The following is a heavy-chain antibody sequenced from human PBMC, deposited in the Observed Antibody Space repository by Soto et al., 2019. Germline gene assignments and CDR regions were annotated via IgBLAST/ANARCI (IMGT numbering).Heavy chain of an antibody. CDR1: GFTFSSYA. Sequence: GGSLRLSCVASGFTFSSYAMTCVLQAPGKGLEWVSAISGSGASTYYADSVKGRFTISRDNSKNTLYLQMSSLRAEDTVVYYCAKAIILTPYGMDVWGQGTTVTVSS. J-gene: IGHJ6*02. CDR3: AKAIILTPYGMDV. V-gene: IGHV3-23*01. D-gene: IGHD7-27*01. CDR2: ISGSGAST.